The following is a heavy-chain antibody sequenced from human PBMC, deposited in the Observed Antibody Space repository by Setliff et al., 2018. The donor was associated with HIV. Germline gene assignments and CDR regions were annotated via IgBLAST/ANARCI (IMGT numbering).Heavy chain of an antibody. CDR3: AKDQVYYDILTGADAFDI. V-gene: IGHV3-23*01. J-gene: IGHJ3*02. D-gene: IGHD3-9*01. CDR1: GFTFSNYA. Sequence: PGGSLRLSCAASGFTFSNYAMSWVRQAPGKGLEWVSALSGSGGSIYYADSVKGRFTISRDNSKNTLYLQMNSLRAEDTAVYYCAKDQVYYDILTGADAFDIWGQGTVVTV. CDR2: LSGSGGSI.